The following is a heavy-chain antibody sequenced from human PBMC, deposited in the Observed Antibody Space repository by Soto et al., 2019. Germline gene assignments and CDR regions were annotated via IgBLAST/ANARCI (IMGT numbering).Heavy chain of an antibody. V-gene: IGHV3-33*01. Sequence: GGSLRLSCAASGFTFSSYGMHWVRQAPGKGLEWVAIIWYDGSNKYYADSVKGRFTISRDNSKNTLYLQMNSLRAEDTAVYYCARDRAEMATTRYYFDYWGQGTLVTVSS. CDR1: GFTFSSYG. J-gene: IGHJ4*02. CDR2: IWYDGSNK. CDR3: ARDRAEMATTRYYFDY. D-gene: IGHD5-12*01.